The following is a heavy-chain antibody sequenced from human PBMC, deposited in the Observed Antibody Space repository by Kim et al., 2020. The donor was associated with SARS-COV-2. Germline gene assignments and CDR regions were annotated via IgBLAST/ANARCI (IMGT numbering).Heavy chain of an antibody. J-gene: IGHJ4*02. CDR1: GFAFSTYG. CDR2: ISGSGGVT. V-gene: IGHV3-23*01. Sequence: GGSLRLSCAASGFAFSTYGMSWVRQAPGRGLEWVSYISGSGGVTHYADSVKGRFTISRDNSKNTLYLQMNSLRAEDTAVFYCAKVATGSYDYWGQGTLVTVSS. CDR3: AKVATGSYDY. D-gene: IGHD1-26*01.